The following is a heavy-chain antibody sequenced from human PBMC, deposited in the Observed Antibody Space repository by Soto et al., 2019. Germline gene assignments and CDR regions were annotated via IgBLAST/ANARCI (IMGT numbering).Heavy chain of an antibody. CDR1: GFTFSSYG. CDR2: ISYDGSNK. CDR3: AKDLLPLTYYYYGMDV. J-gene: IGHJ6*02. D-gene: IGHD3-9*01. V-gene: IGHV3-30*18. Sequence: GGSLSLSWAASGFTFSSYGMHWVRPAPGKGLEWVAVISYDGSNKYYADSVKGRFTISRDNSKNTLYLQMNSLRAEDTAVYYCAKDLLPLTYYYYGMDVWGQGTTVTVS.